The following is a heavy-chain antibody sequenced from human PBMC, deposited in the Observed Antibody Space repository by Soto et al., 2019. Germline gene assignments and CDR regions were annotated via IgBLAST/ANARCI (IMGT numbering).Heavy chain of an antibody. V-gene: IGHV3-11*01. CDR2: ISSGGDTI. J-gene: IGHJ4*02. CDR1: GLSFGGSY. CDR3: SKDAGTDYLAY. Sequence: QVQLVESGGGLVQPGGSLRLSCAASGLSFGGSYMSWIRQAPGKGLEWLSYISSGGDTIYYADSVRGRFTISRDNAKNSLYLQMNSLSAEDPAVYYCSKDAGTDYLAYWGQGILVTV.